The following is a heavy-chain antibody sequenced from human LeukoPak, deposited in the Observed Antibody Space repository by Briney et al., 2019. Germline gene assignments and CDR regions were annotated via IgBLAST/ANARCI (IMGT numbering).Heavy chain of an antibody. D-gene: IGHD6-13*01. Sequence: QPGGSLRLSCAASGFTFSNYAMSWVRQAPGKGLEWVTAISASGGTTYYADSVKGRFTISRDNSKNTVFLQMNSLRAEDTAVYYCASMRPGIAAAGPSLDYWGQGTLVTVSS. CDR1: GFTFSNYA. V-gene: IGHV3-23*01. CDR2: ISASGGTT. J-gene: IGHJ4*02. CDR3: ASMRPGIAAAGPSLDY.